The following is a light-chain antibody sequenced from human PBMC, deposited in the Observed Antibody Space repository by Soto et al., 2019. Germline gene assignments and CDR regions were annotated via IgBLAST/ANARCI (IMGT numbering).Light chain of an antibody. CDR2: GAS. Sequence: IVLTQSPGTLSVSPGDRVTLSCRASQSISINLAWYQHKPGQAPRLLIHGASTRATGIPARFSGSGSGTDFTLTISSLEPEDFAVYYCQQHANWPLTFGGGTKVDIK. J-gene: IGKJ4*01. V-gene: IGKV3D-15*01. CDR1: QSISIN. CDR3: QQHANWPLT.